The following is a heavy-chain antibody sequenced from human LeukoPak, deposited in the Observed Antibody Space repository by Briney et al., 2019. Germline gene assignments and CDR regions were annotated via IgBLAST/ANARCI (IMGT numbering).Heavy chain of an antibody. CDR1: GYSITSGYN. V-gene: IGHV4-38-2*02. J-gene: IGHJ4*02. CDR3: ARESGSYSRIEF. D-gene: IGHD1-26*01. CDR2: IYHSGSA. Sequence: SETLSLTCTVSGYSITSGYNWAWIRQPPGKVLEWIGSIYHSGSAYYNPSLKSRGTMSVDTSKNQFSLKLTSMTAAATAVYFCARESGSYSRIEFWGQGTLVTVSS.